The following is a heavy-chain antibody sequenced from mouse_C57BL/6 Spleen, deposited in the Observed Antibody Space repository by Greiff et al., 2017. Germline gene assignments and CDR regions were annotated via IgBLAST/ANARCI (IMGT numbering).Heavy chain of an antibody. V-gene: IGHV1-64*01. Sequence: VQLQQPGAELVKPGASVKFSCKASGYTFTSYWMYWVKQRPGQGLEWIGMIHPNSGSTNYNEKFKSKVTLTVDKSSSTAYMQLSSLTSEYSAVYYCARERLGVTTVEAGGYFEVWGTGTTVTVSS. CDR3: ARERLGVTTVEAGGYFEV. D-gene: IGHD1-1*01. J-gene: IGHJ1*03. CDR2: IHPNSGST. CDR1: GYTFTSYW.